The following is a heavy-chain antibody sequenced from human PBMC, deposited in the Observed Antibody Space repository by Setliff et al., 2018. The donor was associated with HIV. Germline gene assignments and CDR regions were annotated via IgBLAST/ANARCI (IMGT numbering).Heavy chain of an antibody. CDR1: GFMFNIYE. J-gene: IGHJ6*03. CDR2: ISSGSVNI. Sequence: PGGSLRLSCAASGFMFNIYEMNWVRQAPGKGLEWVSYISSGSVNIFYADSVKGRFTISRDNAKNSLYLQMNSLRAEDTAVYYCAKGTSKVKAYYYYMDVWGEGTTVTVSS. D-gene: IGHD2-2*01. CDR3: AKGTSKVKAYYYYMDV. V-gene: IGHV3-48*03.